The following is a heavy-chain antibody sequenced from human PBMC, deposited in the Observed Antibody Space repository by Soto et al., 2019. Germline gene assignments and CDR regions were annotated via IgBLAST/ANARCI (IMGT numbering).Heavy chain of an antibody. CDR2: IKSKTDGGTT. CDR1: GFTFSNAW. D-gene: IGHD3-9*01. J-gene: IGHJ3*02. Sequence: SLRLSWAASGFTFSNAWMSWVRQAPGKGLEWVGRIKSKTDGGTTDYAAPVKGRFTISRDDSKNTLYLQMNSLKTEDTAVYYCTTGFDPRDDAFDIWGQGAMVTGSS. V-gene: IGHV3-15*01. CDR3: TTGFDPRDDAFDI.